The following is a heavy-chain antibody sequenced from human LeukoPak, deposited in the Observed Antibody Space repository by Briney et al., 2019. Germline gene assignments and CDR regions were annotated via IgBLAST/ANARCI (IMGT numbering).Heavy chain of an antibody. Sequence: GGSLRLSCAASGFTFSDYYMSWIRQAPGKGLEWVSYISSSGSTIYYADSVKGRFTISRDNAKNSLYLQMNSLRAEDTAVYYCAREILRYFDWLPPSYYYGMDVWGQGTTVTVSS. CDR1: GFTFSDYY. D-gene: IGHD3-9*01. CDR2: ISSSGSTI. V-gene: IGHV3-11*01. CDR3: AREILRYFDWLPPSYYYGMDV. J-gene: IGHJ6*02.